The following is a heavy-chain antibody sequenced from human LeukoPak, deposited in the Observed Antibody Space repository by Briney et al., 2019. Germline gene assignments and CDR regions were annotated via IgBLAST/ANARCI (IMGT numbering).Heavy chain of an antibody. V-gene: IGHV1-69*04. Sequence: SVKVSCKASGGTFSSYVISWVRQAPGQGLEWMGRIIPIFGIANYAQKFQGRVTITADKSTSTAYMELSSLRSEDTAVYYCARAIVVVPAAIPYYGMDVWGQGTTVTVSS. CDR3: ARAIVVVPAAIPYYGMDV. CDR2: IIPIFGIA. CDR1: GGTFSSYV. D-gene: IGHD2-2*01. J-gene: IGHJ6*02.